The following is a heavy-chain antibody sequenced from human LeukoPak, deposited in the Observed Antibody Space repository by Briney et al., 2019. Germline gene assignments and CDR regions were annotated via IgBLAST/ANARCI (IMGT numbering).Heavy chain of an antibody. J-gene: IGHJ4*02. V-gene: IGHV3-74*03. Sequence: GGSLRLSCAASGFTFSTYWMHWVRQAPGKGLVWVSRISSDGSNTKYADSVKGRFTISRDNAKNTLYLQMNSLRAEDTAIYYCARAGDYYGSGSYFFDYWGQGTLVTVSS. D-gene: IGHD3-10*01. CDR1: GFTFSTYW. CDR3: ARAGDYYGSGSYFFDY. CDR2: ISSDGSNT.